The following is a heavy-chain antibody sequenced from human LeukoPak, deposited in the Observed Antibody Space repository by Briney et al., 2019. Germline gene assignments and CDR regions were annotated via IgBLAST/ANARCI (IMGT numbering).Heavy chain of an antibody. CDR3: ARDRITMVRGPTIRYFDY. Sequence: GGSLRLSCAVSGFSVSGYWMTWVRQAPGKGLEWVANIKQDGSEKNYVDSVKGRFTISRDNSKNTLYLQMNSLRAEDTAVYYCARDRITMVRGPTIRYFDYWGQGTLVTVSS. D-gene: IGHD3-10*01. J-gene: IGHJ4*02. V-gene: IGHV3-7*03. CDR2: IKQDGSEK. CDR1: GFSVSGYW.